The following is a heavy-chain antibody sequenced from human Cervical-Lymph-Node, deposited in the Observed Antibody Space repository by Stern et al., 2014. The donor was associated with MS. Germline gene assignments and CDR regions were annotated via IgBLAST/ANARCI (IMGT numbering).Heavy chain of an antibody. CDR2: INNIGST. Sequence: QVQLVESGPGLVRPSETLSLTCSVSGSSIRSYHWNWIRQSPGRGLEWIGYINNIGSTNYNPSLNSRVRISADTSKRQISLKLSSVIAADTAMYYCARGGMDSSGWSYYLDDWGQGTLVTVSS. CDR1: GSSIRSYH. CDR3: ARGGMDSSGWSYYLDD. J-gene: IGHJ1*01. D-gene: IGHD6-25*01. V-gene: IGHV4-59*01.